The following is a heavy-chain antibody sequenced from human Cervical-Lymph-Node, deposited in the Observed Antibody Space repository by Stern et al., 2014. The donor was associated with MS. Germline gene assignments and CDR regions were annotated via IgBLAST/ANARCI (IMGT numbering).Heavy chain of an antibody. D-gene: IGHD7-27*01. Sequence: QVHLVESGAEVKKPGASVKVSCKASGYTITGYYIHWVRQAPGQGLEWLGWINANSGATKYAQNFQGRFTMTRDTSISTAHMELSGLRADDTAVYYCARDLAGDGDLYLDYWGQGTLVTVSS. CDR2: INANSGAT. V-gene: IGHV1-2*02. CDR3: ARDLAGDGDLYLDY. J-gene: IGHJ4*02. CDR1: GYTITGYY.